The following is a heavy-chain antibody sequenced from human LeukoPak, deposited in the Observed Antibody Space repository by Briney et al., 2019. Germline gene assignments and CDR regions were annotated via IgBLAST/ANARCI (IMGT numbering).Heavy chain of an antibody. CDR1: GFTVSSNY. Sequence: GGSLRLSCAASGFTVSSNYMSWVRQAPGKGLEGVSVSYSGGSTYYADSVKGRFTISRDNAKNSLYLQMNSLRAEDTAAYYCARDTSRGFQYYFDYWGQGTLVTVSS. D-gene: IGHD4-11*01. CDR3: ARDTSRGFQYYFDY. J-gene: IGHJ4*02. V-gene: IGHV3-53*01. CDR2: SYSGGST.